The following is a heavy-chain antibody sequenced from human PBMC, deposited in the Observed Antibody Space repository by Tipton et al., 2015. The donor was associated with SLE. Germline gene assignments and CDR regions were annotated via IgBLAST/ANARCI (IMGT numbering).Heavy chain of an antibody. CDR3: ARKEEYGSGWYNWFDP. D-gene: IGHD6-19*01. V-gene: IGHV4-34*01. J-gene: IGHJ5*02. CDR2: INHSGST. Sequence: TLSLTCAVYGGSFSGYYWSWIRQPPGKGLEWIGEINHSGSTNYNPSLKSRGTISVDTSKNQFSLNLRSVTAADTAIYYCARKEEYGSGWYNWFDPWGQGTLVIVSS. CDR1: GGSFSGYY.